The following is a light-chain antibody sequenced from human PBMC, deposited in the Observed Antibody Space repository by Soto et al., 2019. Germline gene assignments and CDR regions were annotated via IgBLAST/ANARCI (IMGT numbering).Light chain of an antibody. J-gene: IGLJ2*01. Sequence: QSALAPPPSASGSPGQSVTISCTGTSSDVGGYNFVSWYQKHPGKAPKVMIYEVSKRPSGVPDRFSGSKSGNTASLTVSGLQAGDEADYYCSSYAGTNTVVFGAGTTLTVL. CDR2: EVS. V-gene: IGLV2-8*01. CDR1: SSDVGGYNF. CDR3: SSYAGTNTVV.